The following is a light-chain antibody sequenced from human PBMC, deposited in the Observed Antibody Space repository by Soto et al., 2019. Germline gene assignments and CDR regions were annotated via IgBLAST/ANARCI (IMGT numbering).Light chain of an antibody. CDR2: GAS. J-gene: IGKJ4*01. V-gene: IGKV3-20*01. CDR3: QQYGSSPLT. CDR1: QSVSSSY. Sequence: EIVLTRSPRTLSLSPGERATLSCRSCQSVSSSYLAWYQQKPGQAPRLLIYGASSRATGIPDRFSGSGSGTDFTLTISRLEPEDFAVYYCQQYGSSPLTFGGGTKVDIK.